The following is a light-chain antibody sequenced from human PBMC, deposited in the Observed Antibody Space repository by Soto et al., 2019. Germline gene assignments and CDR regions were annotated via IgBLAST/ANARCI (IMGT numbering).Light chain of an antibody. J-gene: IGLJ1*01. CDR3: SSFTSTSTYV. Sequence: QSVLTQPASVSGSPGQSITISCTGTNSDVGGYNYVSWYQQHPGKVPKLMIYEVSNRPSGVSNRFSGSKSGNTASLTISGLQAEDEVDYYCSSFTSTSTYVFGTGTKGTVL. CDR1: NSDVGGYNY. V-gene: IGLV2-14*01. CDR2: EVS.